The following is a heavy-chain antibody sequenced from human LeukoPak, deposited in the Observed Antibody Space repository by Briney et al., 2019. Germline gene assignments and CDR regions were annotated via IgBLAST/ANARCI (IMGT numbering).Heavy chain of an antibody. Sequence: GGSLRLSCAASEFTFSIYWMSWVRRAPGKGLEWVANIKQDGSEKYYVDSVRGRFTISRDNAKNSLYLQMNSLRAEDTAVYYCASLTSYSTQVDFDVWGQGTMLTVSS. V-gene: IGHV3-7*01. D-gene: IGHD6-13*01. CDR1: EFTFSIYW. J-gene: IGHJ3*01. CDR3: ASLTSYSTQVDFDV. CDR2: IKQDGSEK.